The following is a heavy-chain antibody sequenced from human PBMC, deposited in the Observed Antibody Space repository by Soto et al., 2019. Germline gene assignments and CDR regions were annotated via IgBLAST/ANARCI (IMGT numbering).Heavy chain of an antibody. Sequence: QVQLVESGGGVVQPGRSLRLSCAASGFSFSSYGMHWVRQAPGKGLEWVAMISYDGTDEYYAESVKGRFTISRDNSKNAVYLQMNSLRAEDTAVYYWAKQESDWNDHFAYWGQGTLVTVSS. CDR3: AKQESDWNDHFAY. V-gene: IGHV3-30*18. CDR2: ISYDGTDE. CDR1: GFSFSSYG. J-gene: IGHJ4*02. D-gene: IGHD1-1*01.